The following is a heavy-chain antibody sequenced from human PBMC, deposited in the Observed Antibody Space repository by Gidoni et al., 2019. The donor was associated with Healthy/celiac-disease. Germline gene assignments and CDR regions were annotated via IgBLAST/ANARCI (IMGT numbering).Heavy chain of an antibody. V-gene: IGHV3-48*02. CDR3: ARERTFYYYMDV. CDR2: ISSSSSTI. Sequence: EGQLVESGGAMVQTGGSLRLSWAASGFTLSSYSMNWVRQAPGKGLECVSYISSSSSTICYADSVKGRFTISSDNATTSLYLQMNSLRYEDTAVYYCARERTFYYYMDVWGKGTTVTVSS. CDR1: GFTLSSYS. J-gene: IGHJ6*03.